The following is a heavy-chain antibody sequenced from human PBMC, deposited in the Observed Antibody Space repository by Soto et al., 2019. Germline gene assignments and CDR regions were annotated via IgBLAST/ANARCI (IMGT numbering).Heavy chain of an antibody. Sequence: PGGSLRLSCVASGFSFRSYSMNWVRQAPGKGLEWVSSISSSSNYIYYADSVKGRFSISSDNAKNSLFLQMNSLRDEDTAVYYCARDLNWNDGSDYYSGMDVWGQGTTVTVSS. CDR1: GFSFRSYS. CDR2: ISSSSNYI. J-gene: IGHJ6*02. D-gene: IGHD1-1*01. V-gene: IGHV3-21*06. CDR3: ARDLNWNDGSDYYSGMDV.